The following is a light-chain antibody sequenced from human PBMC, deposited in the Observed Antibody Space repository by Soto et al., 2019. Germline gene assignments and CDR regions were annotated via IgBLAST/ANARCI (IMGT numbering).Light chain of an antibody. J-gene: IGKJ1*01. CDR3: QQSNSFPAT. CDR1: QDIRTW. Sequence: DIQMTQSPSSVSASVGDRVTITCRASQDIRTWLAWYQQKPGKAPKLLIYIASNLQSGVPSRFSGRGSGTDFTLTISSLLPEDFASYYCQQSNSFPATFGQGTKVEIK. CDR2: IAS. V-gene: IGKV1-12*01.